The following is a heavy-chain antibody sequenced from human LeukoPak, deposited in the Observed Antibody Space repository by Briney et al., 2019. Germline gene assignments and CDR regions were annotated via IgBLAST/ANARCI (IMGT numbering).Heavy chain of an antibody. D-gene: IGHD2-2*01. CDR1: GFTFERYW. Sequence: GGSLRLSCAASGFTFERYWMHWVRQAPGKGLVWVARINIDGTHITYTDSVKGRFTVSRDSSKNTLYLQMNSLRAEDTAVYYCAKTSAPYCSSTSCQGGGAFDIWGQGTMVTVSS. CDR3: AKTSAPYCSSTSCQGGGAFDI. J-gene: IGHJ3*02. CDR2: INIDGTHI. V-gene: IGHV3-74*01.